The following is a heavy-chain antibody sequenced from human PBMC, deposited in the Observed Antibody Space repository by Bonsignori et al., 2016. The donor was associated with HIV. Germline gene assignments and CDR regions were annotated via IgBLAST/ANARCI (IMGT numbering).Heavy chain of an antibody. CDR1: GFTFSDYY. J-gene: IGHJ6*03. CDR2: ISSSGSTI. V-gene: IGHV3-11*01. CDR3: ARVGYSSSWTYYYYYYMDV. Sequence: GGSLRLSCAASGFTFSDYYMSWIRQAPGKGLEWVSYISSSGSTIYYADSVKGRFTISRDNAKNSLYLQMNSLRAEDTAVYYCARVGYSSSWTYYYYYYMDVWGKGTTVTVSS. D-gene: IGHD6-13*01.